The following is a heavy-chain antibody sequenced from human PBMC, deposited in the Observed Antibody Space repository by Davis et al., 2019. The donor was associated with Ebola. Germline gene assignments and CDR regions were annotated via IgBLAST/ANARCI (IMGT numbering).Heavy chain of an antibody. CDR2: IGTAGDT. J-gene: IGHJ6*01. CDR1: GFTLSRYD. V-gene: IGHV3-13*01. CDR3: ILLQEHH. Sequence: GESLKISCAASGFTLSRYDMHWVRQATGKGLEWVSSIGTAGDTYYPGSVKGRFTISRENAKNSLYLQMNSLHQGPIGLPPGILLQEHHWG.